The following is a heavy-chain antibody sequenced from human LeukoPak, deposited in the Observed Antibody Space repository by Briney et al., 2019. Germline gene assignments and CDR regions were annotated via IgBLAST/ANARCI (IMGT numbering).Heavy chain of an antibody. Sequence: SETLSLTCTVSGGSISSYYWSWIRQPPGKGLEWIGYISYSGSTNYNPSLKSRVTISVDTSKNQFSLKLSSVTAADTAVYYCARGVRVVPAPFYYYYYMDVWGKGTTVTVSS. V-gene: IGHV4-59*01. CDR1: GGSISSYY. CDR2: ISYSGST. CDR3: ARGVRVVPAPFYYYYYMDV. D-gene: IGHD2-2*01. J-gene: IGHJ6*03.